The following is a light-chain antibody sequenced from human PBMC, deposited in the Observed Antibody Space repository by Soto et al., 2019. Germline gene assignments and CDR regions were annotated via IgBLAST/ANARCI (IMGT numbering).Light chain of an antibody. Sequence: DTQMTQSPSSLSASVGDRVTITCRASQGIRNYLAWYQEKPGKVPKLLIYAASTLQSGVPSRFSGSGSGTDFTLTISSLQPEDVATYYCQKYHSAPWTFGQGTKVEIK. CDR2: AAS. V-gene: IGKV1-27*01. CDR1: QGIRNY. CDR3: QKYHSAPWT. J-gene: IGKJ1*01.